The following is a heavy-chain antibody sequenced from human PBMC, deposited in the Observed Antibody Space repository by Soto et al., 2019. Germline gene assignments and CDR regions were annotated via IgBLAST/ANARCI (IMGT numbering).Heavy chain of an antibody. J-gene: IGHJ5*02. V-gene: IGHV1-69*02. CDR1: GGTFSSYT. CDR2: IIPILGIA. CDR3: ARGGKGLNYIWGSYRSPPPYNWFDP. D-gene: IGHD3-16*02. Sequence: ASVKVSCKASGGTFSSYTISWVRQAPGQGLEWMGRIIPILGIANYAQKFQGRVTITADKSTSTAYIELSSLRSEDTAVYYCARGGKGLNYIWGSYRSPPPYNWFDPWGQGTLVTVSS.